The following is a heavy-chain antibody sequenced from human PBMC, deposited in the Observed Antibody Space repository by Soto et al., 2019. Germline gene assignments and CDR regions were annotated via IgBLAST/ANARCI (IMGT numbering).Heavy chain of an antibody. V-gene: IGHV4-61*01. J-gene: IGHJ4*02. CDR1: GGSVSSGSYY. Sequence: QVQLQESGPGLVKPSETLSLTCTVSGGSVSSGSYYWSWIRQPPGKGLEWIGYVYYSGSTNYKPSIKSRVTISVDTSKNQFSLKLGSVTAADTAVYYWARARGSGSYSYWGQGTLVTVSS. D-gene: IGHD1-26*01. CDR3: ARARGSGSYSY. CDR2: VYYSGST.